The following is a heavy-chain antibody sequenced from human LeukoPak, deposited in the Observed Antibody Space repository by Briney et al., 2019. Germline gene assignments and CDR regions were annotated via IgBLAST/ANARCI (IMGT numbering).Heavy chain of an antibody. Sequence: GGSLRHSCAASGFTFSSYGMNWVRQAPGKGLEWVSSISSSSSYIYYADSVKGRFTISRDNAKNSLYLQMNSLRGEDTAVYYCARDGTPSQGSGWVYMDVWGKGTTVTISS. CDR2: ISSSSSYI. D-gene: IGHD6-25*01. CDR1: GFTFSSYG. J-gene: IGHJ6*04. V-gene: IGHV3-21*01. CDR3: ARDGTPSQGSGWVYMDV.